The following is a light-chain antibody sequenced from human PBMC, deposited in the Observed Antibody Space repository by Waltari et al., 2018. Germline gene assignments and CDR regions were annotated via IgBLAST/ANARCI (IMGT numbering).Light chain of an antibody. V-gene: IGKV3-20*01. J-gene: IGKJ1*01. Sequence: VVKPSSGPPSLSPGGKSTLSCRASQSISRNLAWYQQKPGQAPRLLIYGASSRATGIPDRFSGSGSGTDFSLTISRLEPEDFAVYYCQNYESLPVTFGQGTKVEIK. CDR3: QNYESLPVT. CDR2: GAS. CDR1: QSISRN.